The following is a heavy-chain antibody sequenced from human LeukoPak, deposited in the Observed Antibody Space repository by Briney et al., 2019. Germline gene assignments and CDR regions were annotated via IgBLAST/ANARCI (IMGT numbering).Heavy chain of an antibody. CDR1: GYSISSGYY. V-gene: IGHV4-38-2*02. D-gene: IGHD3-10*01. CDR3: ARSSTLYGHFDY. CDR2: IYHSGST. Sequence: SETLSLTCTVSGYSISSGYYWGWIRQPPGKGLEWIGSIYHSGSTYYNPSLKSRVTISVDTSKNQFSLKLSSVTAADTAVYYCARSSTLYGHFDYWGQGSLVTVSS. J-gene: IGHJ4*02.